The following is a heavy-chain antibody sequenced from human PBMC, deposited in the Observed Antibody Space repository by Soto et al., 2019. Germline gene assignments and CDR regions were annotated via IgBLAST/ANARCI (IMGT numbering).Heavy chain of an antibody. J-gene: IGHJ4*02. D-gene: IGHD4-4*01. V-gene: IGHV4-30-4*01. CDR2: VSYSEST. CDR1: GGSISSGDYY. Sequence: SETLSLTCTVSGGSISSGDYYWSWIRQPPGKGLEWTGYVSYSESTYYNPSLKSRVTISVETSKNQFSLNLSSVTAADTAVYYCARADEYSYRFDYWGQGTLVTVSS. CDR3: ARADEYSYRFDY.